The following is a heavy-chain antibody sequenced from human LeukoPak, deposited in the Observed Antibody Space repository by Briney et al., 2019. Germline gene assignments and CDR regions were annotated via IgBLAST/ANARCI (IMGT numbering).Heavy chain of an antibody. J-gene: IGHJ4*02. CDR1: GYTLSDYY. Sequence: EASVTVSCKPSGYTLSDYYMHWVRQAPGQGLEWMGWIRGDTGDTDSAQTFQGRVTMTRDTSTNTAYMELSRLRYDDTAMYFCARVRGNSCDYWGQGTLVTVSS. CDR2: IRGDTGDT. CDR3: ARVRGNSCDY. V-gene: IGHV1-2*02. D-gene: IGHD6-13*01.